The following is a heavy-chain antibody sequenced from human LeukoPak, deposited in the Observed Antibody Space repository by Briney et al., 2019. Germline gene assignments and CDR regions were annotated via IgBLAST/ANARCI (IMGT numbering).Heavy chain of an antibody. Sequence: GGSLRLSCAASGFSFSNYVMNWVRQAPGKGLEWVSAISGSGGSTYYADSVKGRFTISRDNSKNTLYLQMNSLRAEDTAVYYCAKVLRGYAGSGSYYFDYWGQETLVTVSS. CDR2: ISGSGGST. CDR1: GFSFSNYV. D-gene: IGHD1-26*01. J-gene: IGHJ4*02. V-gene: IGHV3-23*01. CDR3: AKVLRGYAGSGSYYFDY.